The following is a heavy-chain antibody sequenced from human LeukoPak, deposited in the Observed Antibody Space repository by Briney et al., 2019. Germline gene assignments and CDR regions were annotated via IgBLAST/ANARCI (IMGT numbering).Heavy chain of an antibody. V-gene: IGHV4-30-2*01. CDR2: IYHSGST. Sequence: ASQTLSLTCTVSGGSISSGGYYWSWIWQPPGKGLEWIGYIYHSGSTYYNPSLKSRVTISVDRSKNQFSLKLSSVTAADTAVYYCARWSTGGGYFDYWGQGTLVTVSS. J-gene: IGHJ4*02. CDR3: ARWSTGGGYFDY. CDR1: GGSISSGGYY. D-gene: IGHD2-8*02.